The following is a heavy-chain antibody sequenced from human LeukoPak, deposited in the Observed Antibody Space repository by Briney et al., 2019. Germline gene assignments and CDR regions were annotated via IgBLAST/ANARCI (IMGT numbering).Heavy chain of an antibody. CDR2: MTGPADTT. V-gene: IGHV3-23*01. J-gene: IGHJ4*02. CDR1: GFNFNNFA. CDR3: AKGAEIDH. Sequence: GGSLRLSCAASGFNFNNFAMSWVRQAPGKGPEWLSAMTGPADTTYYAESVKARFTISRDYSKSMVYLQINSLSVEDTAIYYCAKGAEIDHWGQGTLVTVSS.